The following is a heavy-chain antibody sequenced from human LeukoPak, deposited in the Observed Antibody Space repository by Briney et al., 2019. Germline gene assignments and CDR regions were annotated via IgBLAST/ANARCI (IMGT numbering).Heavy chain of an antibody. CDR2: ISWNSGSI. J-gene: IGHJ4*02. D-gene: IGHD2-15*01. CDR3: AKADRKGLLVAAPDY. CDR1: GFTFDDYA. Sequence: GRSLRLSCAASGFTFDDYAMHWVRQAPGKGLEWVSGISWNSGSIGYADSVKGRFTISRDNAKNSLYLQMSSLRAEDMALYYCAKADRKGLLVAAPDYWGQGTLVTVSS. V-gene: IGHV3-9*03.